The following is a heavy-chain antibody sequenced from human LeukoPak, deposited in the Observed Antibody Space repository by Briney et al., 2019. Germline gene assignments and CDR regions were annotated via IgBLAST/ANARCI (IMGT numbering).Heavy chain of an antibody. Sequence: GGSLRLSCAASGFTFSRHSINWVRQAPGKGLEWVGFIRSKAYGGTTEYAASVKGRFTISRDDSKSIAYLQMNSLKTEDTAVYYCTREQWELLPPYYYYYYMDVWGKGTTVTISS. V-gene: IGHV3-49*04. D-gene: IGHD1-26*01. CDR1: GFTFSRHS. CDR3: TREQWELLPPYYYYYYMDV. CDR2: IRSKAYGGTT. J-gene: IGHJ6*03.